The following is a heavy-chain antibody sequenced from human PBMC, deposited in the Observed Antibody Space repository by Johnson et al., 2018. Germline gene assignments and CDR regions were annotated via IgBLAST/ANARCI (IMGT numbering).Heavy chain of an antibody. J-gene: IGHJ4*02. CDR2: INPSGGST. Sequence: QVQLVESGAEVKKPGASVKVSCKTSGYTLSSYYMHWVRQAPGQGLEWMGIINPSGGSTNYAQKFQGRVTMTRSTSTVYMELSNVRSEDTAVYYCARDHNGVADYWGQGTLVTVSS. V-gene: IGHV1-46*01. CDR1: GYTLSSYY. D-gene: IGHD2-8*01. CDR3: ARDHNGVADY.